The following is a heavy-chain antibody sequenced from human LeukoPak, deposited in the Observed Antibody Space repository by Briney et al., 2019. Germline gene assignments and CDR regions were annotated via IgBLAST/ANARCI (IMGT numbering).Heavy chain of an antibody. V-gene: IGHV1-2*02. CDR1: GGNFSSYA. CDR3: AREANYCSSTSCPLFGY. J-gene: IGHJ4*02. CDR2: INPNSGGT. Sequence: ASVKVSCKASGGNFSSYAISWVRQAPGQGLERMGWINPNSGGTNYAQKFQGRLTMTSDTSISTAYMELSRLRSDDTAVYYCAREANYCSSTSCPLFGYWGQGTLVTVSS. D-gene: IGHD2-2*01.